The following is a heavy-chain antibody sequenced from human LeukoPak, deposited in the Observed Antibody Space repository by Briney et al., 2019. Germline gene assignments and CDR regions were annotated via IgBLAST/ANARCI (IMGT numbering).Heavy chain of an antibody. J-gene: IGHJ4*02. D-gene: IGHD1-1*01. CDR3: AIIGYNWRLDY. CDR1: GFTFRSHS. V-gene: IGHV3-48*04. CDR2: IHSGDSTT. Sequence: GGSLRLSCAASGFTFRSHSMNWFRQAPGKGLEWISYIHSGDSTTYYADSVKGRFTISRDNAKNSLYLQMNSLGAEDTAIYYCAIIGYNWRLDYWGQGILVTVSS.